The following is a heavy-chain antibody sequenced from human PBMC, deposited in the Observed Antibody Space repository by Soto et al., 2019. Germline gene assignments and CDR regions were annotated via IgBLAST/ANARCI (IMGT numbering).Heavy chain of an antibody. CDR2: ISGSGGST. CDR1: GFTFSSYA. D-gene: IGHD3-22*01. CDR3: AKEGLYDSRGYYFSWGY. J-gene: IGHJ4*02. V-gene: IGHV3-23*01. Sequence: EVQLLESGGGLVQPGGSLRLSCAASGFTFSSYAMSWVRQAPGKGLEWVSAISGSGGSTYYADSVKGRFTISRDNSKNTLYLQMNSLRAEDTAVYYCAKEGLYDSRGYYFSWGYWGQGTLVTVSS.